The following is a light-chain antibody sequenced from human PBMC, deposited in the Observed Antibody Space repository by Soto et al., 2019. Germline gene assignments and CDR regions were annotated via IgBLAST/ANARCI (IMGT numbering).Light chain of an antibody. CDR3: SSHAGSNNLV. Sequence: QSVLTQPPSASGSPGQSVTISCTGTSSDVGGYNYVSWYQQHPGKAPKLMIYEVTKRPSGVPDRFSGSKSGNTASLTVSGLQAEDEAYYYCSSHAGSNNLVFGGGTKLTVL. V-gene: IGLV2-8*01. CDR1: SSDVGGYNY. J-gene: IGLJ2*01. CDR2: EVT.